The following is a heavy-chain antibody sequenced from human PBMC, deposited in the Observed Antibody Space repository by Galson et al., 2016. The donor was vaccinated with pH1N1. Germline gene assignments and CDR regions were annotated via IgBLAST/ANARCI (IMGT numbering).Heavy chain of an antibody. D-gene: IGHD1-26*01. CDR2: IYWDDDK. Sequence: PALVKPTQTLTLTCTFSGFSLSTSGVGVGWIRQSPGKALGWLALIYWDDDKRYSPSLKSRLTITKDTSKNQMVLTMTNMDPVDTATYYCAHNRQRSGGTYYRPFDYWGQGTLVTVSS. V-gene: IGHV2-5*02. J-gene: IGHJ4*02. CDR3: AHNRQRSGGTYYRPFDY. CDR1: GFSLSTSGVG.